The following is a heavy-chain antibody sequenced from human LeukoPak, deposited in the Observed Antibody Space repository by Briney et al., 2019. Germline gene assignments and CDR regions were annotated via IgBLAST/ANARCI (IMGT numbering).Heavy chain of an antibody. CDR3: ARREGGWYLDY. V-gene: IGHV5-51*01. D-gene: IGHD6-19*01. CDR2: HYPCDSDT. CDR1: GYSFANYW. J-gene: IGHJ4*02. Sequence: GESLKISCKGSGYSFANYWIGWVRQMPGKGLEWMGIHYPCDSDTGSSPSFQGQVTISADKSISTAYLQWSSLKASDTAMYYCARREGGWYLDYWGQGTLVTVSS.